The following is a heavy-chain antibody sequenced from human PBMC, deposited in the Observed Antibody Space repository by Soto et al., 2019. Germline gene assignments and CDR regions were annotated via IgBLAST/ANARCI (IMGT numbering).Heavy chain of an antibody. CDR1: EATSCSDA. D-gene: IGHD2-2*01. CDR3: AKFSKGEYQRLYRYYSYSGMDV. V-gene: IGHV3-23*01. CDR2: TRCSGGST. Sequence: GGPRTLSCAATEATSCSDARSWVRQAPGKGLEWVAATRCSGGSTYYSDSLKGRFTISRDTSKHTLYLQMPRLRAADTAVYYCAKFSKGEYQRLYRYYSYSGMDVWGQGDAVPVSS. J-gene: IGHJ6*02.